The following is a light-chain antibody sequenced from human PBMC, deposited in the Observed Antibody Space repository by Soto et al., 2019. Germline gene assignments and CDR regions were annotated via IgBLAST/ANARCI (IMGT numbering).Light chain of an antibody. CDR1: QSISTE. J-gene: IGKJ2*01. Sequence: ELVMTQSPATLSVSPGERATLSCRASQSISTELAWYQQKPGQPPRLLIYSASTRATGVPARFTGSGSGSDFTLTISGLQSEDFAVYYCQQGHNWPLTFGQGTRLEI. V-gene: IGKV3-15*01. CDR3: QQGHNWPLT. CDR2: SAS.